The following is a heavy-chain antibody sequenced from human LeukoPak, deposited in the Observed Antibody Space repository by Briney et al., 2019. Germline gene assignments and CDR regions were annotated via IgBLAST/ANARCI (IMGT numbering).Heavy chain of an antibody. J-gene: IGHJ5*02. D-gene: IGHD3-10*01. CDR1: GGSFSGYY. CDR3: AREGVVTMVRGHKNWFDP. Sequence: SETLSLTCAVYGGSFSGYYWSWIRQPPGKGLEWIGEINHSGSTNYNPSLKSRVTISVDTSKNQFSLKLSSVTAADTAVYYCAREGVVTMVRGHKNWFDPWGQGTLVTVSS. V-gene: IGHV4-34*01. CDR2: INHSGST.